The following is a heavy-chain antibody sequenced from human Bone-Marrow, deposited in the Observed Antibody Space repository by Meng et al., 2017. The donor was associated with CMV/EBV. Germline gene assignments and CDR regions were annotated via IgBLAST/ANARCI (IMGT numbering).Heavy chain of an antibody. CDR1: GFTFSSYS. CDR2: IKQDGSEK. J-gene: IGHJ3*02. CDR3: ARGDFWSGDYTDAFDI. Sequence: GGSLRLSCAASGFTFSSYSMKWVRQAPGKGLEWVANIKQDGSEKFYVDSVKGRFTIARDNAKNSLYLQMSSLRAEDTAVYYCARGDFWSGDYTDAFDIWGQGTMVTVSS. V-gene: IGHV3-7*01. D-gene: IGHD3-3*01.